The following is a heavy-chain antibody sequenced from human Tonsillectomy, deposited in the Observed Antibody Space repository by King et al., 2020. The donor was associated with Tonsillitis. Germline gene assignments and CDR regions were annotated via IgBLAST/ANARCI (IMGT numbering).Heavy chain of an antibody. J-gene: IGHJ4*02. V-gene: IGHV3-43*02. CDR3: AKDRWLGDLYGYFDY. Sequence: VQLVESGGGVVQPGGSLRLSCAASGFIFDDYAMHWVRQAPGKGLEWVSLISGDGDRAYFADSVKGRFTISRDSSKNSLYLQINSLRTEDTALYYCAKDRWLGDLYGYFDYWGQGTLVTVSS. D-gene: IGHD3-10*01. CDR2: ISGDGDRA. CDR1: GFIFDDYA.